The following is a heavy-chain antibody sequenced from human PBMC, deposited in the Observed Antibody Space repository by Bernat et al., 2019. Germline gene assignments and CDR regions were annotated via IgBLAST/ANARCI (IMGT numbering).Heavy chain of an antibody. J-gene: IGHJ3*01. CDR3: ARLKQLNYAFDV. Sequence: EVQLVQSGSEAKKPGESLKISCKGSGYSFTSYWIAWVRQMPGKGLEWMGMIYLGDPDTRYSPSFQGKVTISADKSISTAYLQWSSLKDSDTAMYYCARLKQLNYAFDVWGQGTMVTVSS. CDR2: IYLGDPDT. D-gene: IGHD5-18*01. CDR1: GYSFTSYW. V-gene: IGHV5-51*03.